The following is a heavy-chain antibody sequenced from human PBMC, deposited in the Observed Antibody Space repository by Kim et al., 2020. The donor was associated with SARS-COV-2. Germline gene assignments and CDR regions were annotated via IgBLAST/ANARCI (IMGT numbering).Heavy chain of an antibody. CDR1: GFTFSSYA. Sequence: GGSLRLSCAASGFTFSSYAMHWVRQAPGKGLEWVAVISYDGSNKYYADSVKGQFTISRDNSKNTLYLQMNSLRAEDTAVYYCARDYDILTGYYTTNRNYYYYYGMDVWGQGTTVTVSS. CDR3: ARDYDILTGYYTTNRNYYYYYGMDV. CDR2: ISYDGSNK. J-gene: IGHJ6*02. D-gene: IGHD3-9*01. V-gene: IGHV3-30*04.